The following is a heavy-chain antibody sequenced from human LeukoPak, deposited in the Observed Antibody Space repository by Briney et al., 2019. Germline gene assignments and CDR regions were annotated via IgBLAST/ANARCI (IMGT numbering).Heavy chain of an antibody. J-gene: IGHJ5*02. CDR3: ARGLDIVVVVAATNVDWFDP. CDR1: GGSISSGTYY. V-gene: IGHV4-61*02. Sequence: SQTLSLTCTVSGGSISSGTYYWSWIRQPAGKGLEWIGRFYTSGSTNYNPSLKSRVTISVDTSKNQFSLKLSSVTAADTAVYYCARGLDIVVVVAATNVDWFDPWGQGTLVTVSS. D-gene: IGHD2-15*01. CDR2: FYTSGST.